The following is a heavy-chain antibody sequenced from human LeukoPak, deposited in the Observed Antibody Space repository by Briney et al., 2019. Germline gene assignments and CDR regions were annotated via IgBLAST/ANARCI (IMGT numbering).Heavy chain of an antibody. V-gene: IGHV3-48*04. CDR1: GFTFSSYS. CDR3: ARDLRVYSSSWVDY. J-gene: IGHJ4*02. CDR2: ISSSSTI. Sequence: GGSLRLSCAASGFTFSSYSMNWVRQAPGKGLEWVSYISSSSTIYYADSVKGRFTISRDNAKNSLYLQMNSLRAEDTAVYYCARDLRVYSSSWVDYWGQGTLVTVSS. D-gene: IGHD6-13*01.